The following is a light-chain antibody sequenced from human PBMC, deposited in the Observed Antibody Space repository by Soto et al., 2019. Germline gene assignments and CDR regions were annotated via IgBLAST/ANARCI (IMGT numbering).Light chain of an antibody. CDR2: GAS. Sequence: IVLTQSPGTLSLSPGERATLSCTASQNINSIYLAWYQQKGGQAPRLLIHGASSRATGIPDRFNGSGSGTDFTLTISRLEPEDFAVYFCQQYGNSPITFGQGTRLEIK. V-gene: IGKV3-20*01. J-gene: IGKJ5*01. CDR3: QQYGNSPIT. CDR1: QNINSIY.